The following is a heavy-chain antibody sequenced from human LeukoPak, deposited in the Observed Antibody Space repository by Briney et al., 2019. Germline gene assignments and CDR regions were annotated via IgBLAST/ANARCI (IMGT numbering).Heavy chain of an antibody. J-gene: IGHJ6*02. V-gene: IGHV1-58*02. CDR2: IVVGSGNT. CDR3: AAPLDGSGSYPSYYYYYYGMDV. D-gene: IGHD3-10*01. Sequence: EASVKVSCKASGYTFTGYYMHWVRQAPGQGLEWIGWIVVGSGNTNYAQKFQERVTITRDMSTSTAYMELSSLRSEDTAVYYCAAPLDGSGSYPSYYYYYYGMDVWGQGTTVTVSS. CDR1: GYTFTGYY.